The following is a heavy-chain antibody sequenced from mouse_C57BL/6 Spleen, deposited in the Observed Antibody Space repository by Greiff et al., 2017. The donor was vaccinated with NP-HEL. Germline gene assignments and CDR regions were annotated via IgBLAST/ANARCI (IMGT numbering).Heavy chain of an antibody. CDR3: TSVDDDDYALAY. CDR1: GYTFTSYW. Sequence: VQLQQSGAELVKPGASLKLSCKASGYTFTSYWMYWVKQRPGPGLEWIGRIDPNSGGTKYNEKFKSKATLTVDKPSNTAYMQISSLTSEDSAVYACTSVDDDDYALAYWGQGTSVTVSA. J-gene: IGHJ4*01. V-gene: IGHV1-72*01. D-gene: IGHD2-4*01. CDR2: IDPNSGGT.